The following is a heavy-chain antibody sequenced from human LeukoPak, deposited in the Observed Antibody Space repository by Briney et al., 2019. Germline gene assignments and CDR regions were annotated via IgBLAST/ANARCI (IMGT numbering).Heavy chain of an antibody. V-gene: IGHV3-21*01. CDR2: ISSSSSYI. CDR1: GFTFSSYS. J-gene: IGHJ4*02. CDR3: ARAGGYYDSSGYFPGYYFDY. Sequence: GGSLSLSCAASGFTFSSYSMNWVRQAPGKGLEWVSSISSSSSYIYYADSVKGRFTISRDNAKNSLYLQMNSLRAEDTAVYYCARAGGYYDSSGYFPGYYFDYWGQGTLVTVSS. D-gene: IGHD3-22*01.